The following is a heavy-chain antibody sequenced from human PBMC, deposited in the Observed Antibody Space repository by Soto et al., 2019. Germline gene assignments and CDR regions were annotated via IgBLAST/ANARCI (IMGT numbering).Heavy chain of an antibody. CDR1: GGTFSSYA. D-gene: IGHD3-22*01. J-gene: IGHJ6*02. Sequence: SVKVSCKASGGTFSSYAISWVRQAPGQGLEWMGGIIPIFGTANYAQKFQGRVTITADESTSTAYMELSSLRSEDTAVYYCASLGAMNYYDSSGHDGMDVWGQGTTVTVS. CDR2: IIPIFGTA. V-gene: IGHV1-69*13. CDR3: ASLGAMNYYDSSGHDGMDV.